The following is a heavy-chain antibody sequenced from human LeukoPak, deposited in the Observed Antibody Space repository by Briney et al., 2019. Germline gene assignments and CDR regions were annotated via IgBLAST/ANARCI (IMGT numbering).Heavy chain of an antibody. CDR1: GGSFSGYY. J-gene: IGHJ4*02. CDR2: IYESGDT. CDR3: ARRFLWFGESSGTFDY. V-gene: IGHV4-34*01. D-gene: IGHD3-10*01. Sequence: SETLSLTCAVYGGSFSGYYWSWIRQPPGKGLEWIGYIYESGDTHYNPSLKSRVIISVDTSKNQFSLKLSSVTAADTAVYYCARRFLWFGESSGTFDYWGQGTLVTVSS.